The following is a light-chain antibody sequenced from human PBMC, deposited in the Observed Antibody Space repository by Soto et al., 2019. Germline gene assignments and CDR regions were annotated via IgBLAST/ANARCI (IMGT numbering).Light chain of an antibody. CDR2: NNN. CDR1: TSNIGSKT. V-gene: IGLV1-44*01. Sequence: QSVLTQPPSASGTPGQRVTISCSGSTSNIGSKTVSWYQQLPGSAPRVLIYNNNERPSGVPDRFSGSKSGTSASLAISGLQSEDEADYYCETWDDSLPAVFGGGTKVTVL. CDR3: ETWDDSLPAV. J-gene: IGLJ2*01.